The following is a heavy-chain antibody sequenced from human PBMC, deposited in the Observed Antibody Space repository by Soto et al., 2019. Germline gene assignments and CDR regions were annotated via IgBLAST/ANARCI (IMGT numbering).Heavy chain of an antibody. CDR1: GFMFSAYA. CDR3: ARDPSPYTSGWYGIDF. V-gene: IGHV3-30-3*01. Sequence: GGSLRLSCTASGFMFSAYAMLWVRQAPGKGLEWVAAMSYDGTNTYYADSVKGRFTISRDNSKNTLFLQMNSLTADDSAVYYCARDPSPYTSGWYGIDFWGLGTLVTVSS. CDR2: MSYDGTNT. J-gene: IGHJ4*01. D-gene: IGHD6-19*01.